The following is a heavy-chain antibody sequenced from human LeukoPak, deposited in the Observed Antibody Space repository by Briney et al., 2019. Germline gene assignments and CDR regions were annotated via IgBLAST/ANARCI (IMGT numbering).Heavy chain of an antibody. V-gene: IGHV3-64*01. D-gene: IGHD6-6*01. Sequence: GGSLRLSCAASGFTFSSYAMHWVRQAPGKGLEYVSAISSNGGSTYYANSVKGGFTISRDNSKNTLYLQMGSLRAEDMAVYYCARVRNSSWSDAFDIWGQGTMVTVSS. CDR3: ARVRNSSWSDAFDI. J-gene: IGHJ3*02. CDR2: ISSNGGST. CDR1: GFTFSSYA.